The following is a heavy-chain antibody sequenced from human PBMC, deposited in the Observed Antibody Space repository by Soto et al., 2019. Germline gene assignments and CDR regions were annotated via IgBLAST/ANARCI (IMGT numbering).Heavy chain of an antibody. D-gene: IGHD3-9*01. J-gene: IGHJ6*02. CDR2: IYSGGST. Sequence: GGSLRLSCAASGFTFSSYAMHWVRQAPGKGLEWVSVIYSGGSTYYADSVKGRFTISRHNSKNTLYLQMNSLRAEDTAVYYCARVSVLSSTGYLVGMDVWGQGTTVTVSS. V-gene: IGHV3-53*04. CDR3: ARVSVLSSTGYLVGMDV. CDR1: GFTFSSYA.